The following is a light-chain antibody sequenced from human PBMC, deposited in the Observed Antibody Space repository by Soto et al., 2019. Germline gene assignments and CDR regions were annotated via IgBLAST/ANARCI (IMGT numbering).Light chain of an antibody. Sequence: EIVLKQSPATMSLSPGERATLSCRASQSVSSYLAWYQQKPGQAPRLLIYDASNRATGIPARFSGSGSATDFTLTISSLEPEDFAVYYCQQYNNWPRTFGQGTKVDIK. J-gene: IGKJ1*01. CDR3: QQYNNWPRT. CDR2: DAS. V-gene: IGKV3-11*01. CDR1: QSVSSY.